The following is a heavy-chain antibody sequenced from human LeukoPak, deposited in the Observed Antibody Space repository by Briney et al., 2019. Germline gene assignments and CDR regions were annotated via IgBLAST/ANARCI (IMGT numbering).Heavy chain of an antibody. CDR3: AKDRYSYAFEYSDS. Sequence: SCKASGYTFTSYAMHWVRQAPGKGLDWVAVISNDGSKKYYADSVRGRFTISRDNSKNTLSLQVSSLRTEDTAVYYCAKDRYSYAFEYSDSWGQGTLVTVSS. J-gene: IGHJ4*02. V-gene: IGHV3-30*04. CDR1: GYTFTSYA. D-gene: IGHD5-18*01. CDR2: ISNDGSKK.